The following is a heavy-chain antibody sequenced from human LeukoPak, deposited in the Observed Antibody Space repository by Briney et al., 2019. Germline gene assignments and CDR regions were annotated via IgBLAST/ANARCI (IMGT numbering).Heavy chain of an antibody. CDR1: GDSTSSTSTA. J-gene: IGHJ5*02. CDR3: ARGPKTGWFDH. V-gene: IGHV6-1*01. CDR2: TYYRSKWYT. Sequence: SQTLSLTCAISGDSTSSTSTAWHRIRQSPSRGLEWLGRTYYRSKWYTDYAESVKSRLVINPDTSKNEFSLQMTSVTSSDTAIYFCARGPKTGWFDHWGQGTLVTVSS. D-gene: IGHD3-9*01.